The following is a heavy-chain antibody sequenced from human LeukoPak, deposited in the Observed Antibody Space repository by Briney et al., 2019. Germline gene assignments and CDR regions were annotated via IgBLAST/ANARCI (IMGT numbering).Heavy chain of an antibody. CDR3: AKDVVPDSGWDLDY. CDR2: IFNSGAKT. Sequence: GGALRLSCSASGLTFSTYSMTWVRQGPGKGVERVSSIFNSGAKTLYADSVKGRFTISRDNSKNTLYLQMNSLRVEDTAVYYCAKDVVPDSGWDLDYWGQGTLVTVSS. D-gene: IGHD6-19*01. V-gene: IGHV3-23*01. CDR1: GLTFSTYS. J-gene: IGHJ4*02.